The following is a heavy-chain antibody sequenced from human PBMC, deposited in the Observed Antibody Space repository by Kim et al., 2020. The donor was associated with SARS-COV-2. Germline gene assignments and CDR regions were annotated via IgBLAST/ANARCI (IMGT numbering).Heavy chain of an antibody. CDR1: GFSLSTSGVG. J-gene: IGHJ5*02. V-gene: IGHV2-5*02. Sequence: SGPTLVKPTQTLTLTCTFSGFSLSTSGVGVGWIRQPPGKALEWLALIYWDDDKRYSPSLKSRLTITKDTSKNQVVLTMTNMDPVDTATYYCAHAYYDFWSGYYSYSWFDPWGQGTLVTVSS. CDR3: AHAYYDFWSGYYSYSWFDP. D-gene: IGHD3-3*01. CDR2: IYWDDDK.